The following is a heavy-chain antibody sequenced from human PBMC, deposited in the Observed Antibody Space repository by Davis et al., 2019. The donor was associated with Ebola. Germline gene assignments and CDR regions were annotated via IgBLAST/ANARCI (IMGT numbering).Heavy chain of an antibody. CDR2: IWYDGSNK. Sequence: GESLKISCAASGFTFSSYGMHWVRQAPGKGLEWVAVIWYDGSNKYYADSVKGRFTISRDNSKNTLYLQMNSLRAEDTAVYYCARDKYYYGSGSYASGYYYYGMDVWGQGTTVTVSS. CDR3: ARDKYYYGSGSYASGYYYYGMDV. J-gene: IGHJ6*02. D-gene: IGHD3-10*01. CDR1: GFTFSSYG. V-gene: IGHV3-33*01.